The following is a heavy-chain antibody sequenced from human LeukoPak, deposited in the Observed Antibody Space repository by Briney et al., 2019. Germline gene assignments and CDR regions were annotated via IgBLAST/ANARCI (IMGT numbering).Heavy chain of an antibody. V-gene: IGHV3-21*01. D-gene: IGHD2-21*01. J-gene: IGHJ4*02. CDR1: GFTFSSYS. CDR3: AQAIGRVVGTFDF. CDR2: ISSSGIYI. Sequence: GGSLTLSCAASGFTFSSYSMNWVRQAPGKGLEWVSSISSSGIYIYYADSVKGRFTISRDNAKNSLYLRMNSLRAEDTGVYYCAQAIGRVVGTFDFWGQGTLVTVSS.